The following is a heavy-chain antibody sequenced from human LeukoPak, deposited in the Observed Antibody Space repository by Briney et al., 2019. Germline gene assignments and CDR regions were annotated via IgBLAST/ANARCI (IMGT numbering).Heavy chain of an antibody. J-gene: IGHJ4*02. CDR1: GHTLTELS. V-gene: IGHV1-24*01. D-gene: IGHD3-9*01. Sequence: ASVNVSCKVSGHTLTELSTQWVRQAPGKGLGWMGGFDPEHGEMIYAQKRQARVTMTEDRSTNTAYMELSSLRSEDTAVYYCATGGPWDLLKYWGQGTLVTVSS. CDR2: FDPEHGEM. CDR3: ATGGPWDLLKY.